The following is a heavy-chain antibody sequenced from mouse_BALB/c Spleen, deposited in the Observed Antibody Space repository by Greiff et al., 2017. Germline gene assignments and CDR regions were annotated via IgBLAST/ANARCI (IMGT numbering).Heavy chain of an antibody. V-gene: IGHV1-80*01. CDR3: AVSGCFTAMAD. J-gene: IGHJ3*01. Sequence: QVQLQQSGAELVRPGSSVKISCKASGYAFSSYWMNWVKQRPGQGLEWIGQIYPGDGDTNYNGKFKGKATLTADKSSSTAYMQLSSLTSEDSAVYYRAVSGCFTAMADWGQGTLVTVS. CDR1: GYAFSSYW. D-gene: IGHD1-2*01. CDR2: IYPGDGDT.